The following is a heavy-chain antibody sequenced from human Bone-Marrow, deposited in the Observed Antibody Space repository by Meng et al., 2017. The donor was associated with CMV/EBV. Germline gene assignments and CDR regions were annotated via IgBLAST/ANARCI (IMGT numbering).Heavy chain of an antibody. D-gene: IGHD3-3*01. CDR1: GFTVSSNY. CDR3: ARDRGYDFWSGYSISYGMDV. CDR2: ISSSSSDI. V-gene: IGHV3-21*01. J-gene: IGHJ6*02. Sequence: GESLKISCAASGFTVSSNYMSWVRQAPGKGLEWVSSISSSSSDIYYADSVKGRFTISRDNSKNTLYLQMNSLRAEDTAVYYCARDRGYDFWSGYSISYGMDVWGQGTTVTVSS.